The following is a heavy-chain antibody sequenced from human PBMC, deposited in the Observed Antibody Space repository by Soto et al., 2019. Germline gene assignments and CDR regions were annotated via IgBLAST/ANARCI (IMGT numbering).Heavy chain of an antibody. D-gene: IGHD2-15*01. CDR2: ISAGGGST. V-gene: IGHV3-23*01. J-gene: IGHJ6*03. Sequence: GGSLRLSCAAAGFTLSSYAMSWVRQAPGKGLEWVSGISAGGGSTFYADSVKGRFSISRDNAKGTLYLQMHSLRAEDTAMYYCSRYLGYCSGGSCYSFRGYYYYYMDVWGKGTTVTVSS. CDR3: SRYLGYCSGGSCYSFRGYYYYYMDV. CDR1: GFTLSSYA.